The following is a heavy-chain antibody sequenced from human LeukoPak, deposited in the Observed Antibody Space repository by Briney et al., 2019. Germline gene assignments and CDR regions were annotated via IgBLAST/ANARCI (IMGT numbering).Heavy chain of an antibody. CDR1: GFTFSSYA. CDR2: ISGSGGST. Sequence: GGSLRLSCAASGFTFSSYAMSWVRQAPGKGLEWVSAISGSGGSTYYADSVKGRFAISRDNSKNTLYLQMNSLRAEDTAVYYCAKGGDTAMVFRKRNWFDPWGQGTLVTVSS. V-gene: IGHV3-23*01. J-gene: IGHJ5*02. D-gene: IGHD5-18*01. CDR3: AKGGDTAMVFRKRNWFDP.